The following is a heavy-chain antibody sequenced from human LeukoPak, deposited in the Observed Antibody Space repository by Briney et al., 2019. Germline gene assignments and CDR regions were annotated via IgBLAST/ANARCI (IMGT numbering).Heavy chain of an antibody. CDR1: GFTFSIYW. Sequence: GGSLRLSCAASGFTFSIYWVHWVRQAPGKGLVWVSSINSDGSSTSYADSVKGRFTISRDYAKDTLYLQMNTLRAEDTAVYYCASLDYWGQGTPVTVSS. CDR3: ASLDY. J-gene: IGHJ4*02. CDR2: INSDGSST. V-gene: IGHV3-74*01.